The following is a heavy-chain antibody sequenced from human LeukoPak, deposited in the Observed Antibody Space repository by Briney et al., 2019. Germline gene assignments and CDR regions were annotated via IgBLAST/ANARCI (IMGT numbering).Heavy chain of an antibody. Sequence: PGGSLRLFCAASGFTVSSNYMSWVRQAPGKGLEWVSVIHSGGSTNYADSVKGRFTISRDNSKNTLYLQMNSLRAEDTAVYYCAREPGIAVAGHGDYWGQGTLVTVSS. CDR1: GFTVSSNY. CDR3: AREPGIAVAGHGDY. CDR2: IHSGGST. V-gene: IGHV3-53*01. J-gene: IGHJ4*02. D-gene: IGHD6-19*01.